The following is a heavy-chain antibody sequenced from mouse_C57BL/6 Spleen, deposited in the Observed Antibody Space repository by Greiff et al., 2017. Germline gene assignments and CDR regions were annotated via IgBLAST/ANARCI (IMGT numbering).Heavy chain of an antibody. D-gene: IGHD2-4*01. Sequence: QVQLKQSGPGLVQPSQSLSITCTVSGFSLTSYGVHWVRQSPGKGLEWLGVIWSGGSTDYNAAFISRLSISKDNSKSQVFFKMNSLQADDTAIYYCAREEGDYDGGYYFDYWGQGTTLTVSS. J-gene: IGHJ2*01. CDR3: AREEGDYDGGYYFDY. CDR2: IWSGGST. CDR1: GFSLTSYG. V-gene: IGHV2-2*01.